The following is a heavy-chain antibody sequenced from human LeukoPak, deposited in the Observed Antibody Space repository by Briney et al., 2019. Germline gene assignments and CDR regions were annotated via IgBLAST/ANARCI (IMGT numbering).Heavy chain of an antibody. CDR3: AKDPTYYDFWSGYHKYYFDY. J-gene: IGHJ4*02. V-gene: IGHV3-30*02. CDR1: GFTFSSYS. CDR2: IRYDGSNK. D-gene: IGHD3-3*01. Sequence: PGGSLRLSCAASGFTFSSYSMNWVRQAPGKGLEWVAFIRYDGSNKYYADSVKGQFTISRDNSKNTLYLQMNSLRAEDTAVYYCAKDPTYYDFWSGYHKYYFDYWGQGTLVTVSS.